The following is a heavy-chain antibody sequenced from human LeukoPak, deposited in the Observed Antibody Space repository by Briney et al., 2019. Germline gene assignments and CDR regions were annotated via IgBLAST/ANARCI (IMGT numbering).Heavy chain of an antibody. V-gene: IGHV4-34*01. CDR3: ARRGIITTSDY. CDR2: INHSGST. CDR1: GGSFSGYY. D-gene: IGHD3-3*01. Sequence: SETLSLTCAVYGGSFSGYYWSWIRQPPGKGLEWIGEINHSGSTNYNPSLKSRVTISVDTSKNQFSLKLSSVTAADTAVYYCARRGIITTSDYWGQGTLVTVSS. J-gene: IGHJ4*02.